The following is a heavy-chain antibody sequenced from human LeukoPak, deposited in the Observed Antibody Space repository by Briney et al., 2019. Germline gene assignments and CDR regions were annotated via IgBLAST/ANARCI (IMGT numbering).Heavy chain of an antibody. V-gene: IGHV4-39*01. D-gene: IGHD1-26*01. J-gene: IGHJ4*02. CDR3: ARSSGNGPWY. Sequence: PSETLSLPCTVSGGSISSSSYYWGWIRQPPGKGLEWIGSIYYSGSTYYNPSLKSRVTISVDTSKNQFSLKLSSVTAADTAVYYCARSSGNGPWYWGQGTLVTVSS. CDR2: IYYSGST. CDR1: GGSISSSSYY.